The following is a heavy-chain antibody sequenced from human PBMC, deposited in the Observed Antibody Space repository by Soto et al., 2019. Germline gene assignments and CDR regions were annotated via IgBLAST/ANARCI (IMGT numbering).Heavy chain of an antibody. Sequence: LRLSCAASGFTFSSYAMSWVRQAPGKGLEWVSAISGSGGSTYYADSVKGRFTISRDNSKNTLYLQMNSLRAEDTAVYYCAKDLTSMTSRTGIDVWGQGTTVTVSS. CDR3: AKDLTSMTSRTGIDV. V-gene: IGHV3-23*01. CDR2: ISGSGGST. J-gene: IGHJ6*02. CDR1: GFTFSSYA.